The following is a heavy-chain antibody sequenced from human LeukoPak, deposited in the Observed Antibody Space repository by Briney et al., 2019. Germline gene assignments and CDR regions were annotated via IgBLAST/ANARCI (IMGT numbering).Heavy chain of an antibody. D-gene: IGHD3-22*01. CDR2: ISGSGAST. Sequence: GGSLRLSCAASGFTFSNYAMSWVRQAPGKGLEWVSAISGSGASTYYADSVKGRFTISRDNSKNTLYLQMNSLRAEDTALYYCAAPDYDSSGFLFDYWGQGTLVTVSS. J-gene: IGHJ4*02. V-gene: IGHV3-23*01. CDR3: AAPDYDSSGFLFDY. CDR1: GFTFSNYA.